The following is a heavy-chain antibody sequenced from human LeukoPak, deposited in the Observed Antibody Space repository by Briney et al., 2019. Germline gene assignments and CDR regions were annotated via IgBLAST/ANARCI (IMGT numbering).Heavy chain of an antibody. CDR3: ARLIDYYDSSGYYLDY. J-gene: IGHJ4*02. V-gene: IGHV5-51*01. D-gene: IGHD3-22*01. CDR2: IYPGDSDT. CDR1: GYSFTSYW. Sequence: GESLKISCKGSGYSFTSYWIGWVRQMPGKGLEWMEIIYPGDSDTRYSPSFQGQVTISADKSISTAYLQWSSLKASDTAMYYCARLIDYYDSSGYYLDYWGQGTLVTVSS.